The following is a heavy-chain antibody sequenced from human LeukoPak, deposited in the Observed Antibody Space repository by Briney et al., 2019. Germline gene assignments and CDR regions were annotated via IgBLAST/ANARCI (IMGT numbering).Heavy chain of an antibody. CDR2: ISSSGSTI. Sequence: GGSLRLSCAVSGFTFRSYEMNWVRQAPGKGLEWVSYISSSGSTIYYADSVKGRFTISRDNAKNSLYLQMNSLRAEDTAVYYCARGGTAWFGELALPLPYYFDYWGQGTLVTVSS. CDR1: GFTFRSYE. V-gene: IGHV3-48*03. J-gene: IGHJ4*02. D-gene: IGHD3-10*01. CDR3: ARGGTAWFGELALPLPYYFDY.